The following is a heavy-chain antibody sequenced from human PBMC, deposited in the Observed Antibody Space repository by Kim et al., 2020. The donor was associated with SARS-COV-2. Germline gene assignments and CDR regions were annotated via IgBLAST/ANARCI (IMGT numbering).Heavy chain of an antibody. CDR2: INHSGST. V-gene: IGHV4-34*01. D-gene: IGHD3-3*01. CDR3: ARGNTRSHFDYYYYGMDV. CDR1: GGSFSGYY. J-gene: IGHJ6*01. Sequence: SETLSLTCAVYGGSFSGYYWSWIRQPPGKGLEWIGEINHSGSTNYNQSLKSRVTISVDTSKNQFSLKLSSVTAADTAGYYCARGNTRSHFDYYYYGMDV.